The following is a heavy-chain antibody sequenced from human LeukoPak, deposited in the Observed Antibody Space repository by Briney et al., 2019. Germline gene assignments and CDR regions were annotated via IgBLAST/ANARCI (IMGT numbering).Heavy chain of an antibody. V-gene: IGHV3-7*03. J-gene: IGHJ4*02. CDR2: IKEDGSEK. Sequence: GGSLRLSCAASGFSFSSYWMSWVRQAPGKGLEWVANIKEDGSEKNYVDSVKGRFTISRDNAKNSLYLQMNSLRAEDTALYYCAKDKGAGGSYFKNWGQGTLVTVSS. CDR1: GFSFSSYW. D-gene: IGHD3-16*01. CDR3: AKDKGAGGSYFKN.